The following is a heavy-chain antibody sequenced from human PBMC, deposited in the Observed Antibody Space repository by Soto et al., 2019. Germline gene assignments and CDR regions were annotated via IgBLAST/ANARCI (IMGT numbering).Heavy chain of an antibody. CDR2: IYYSGST. D-gene: IGHD3-3*01. Sequence: SETLSLTCTVSGGSISSSSYYWGWIRQPPGKGLEWIGSIYYSGSTYYNPSLKSRVTISVDTSKNQFSLKLSSVTAADTAVYYCATPFPPPSFWSGYYDYWGQGTLVTVSS. CDR1: GGSISSSSYY. J-gene: IGHJ4*02. V-gene: IGHV4-39*01. CDR3: ATPFPPPSFWSGYYDY.